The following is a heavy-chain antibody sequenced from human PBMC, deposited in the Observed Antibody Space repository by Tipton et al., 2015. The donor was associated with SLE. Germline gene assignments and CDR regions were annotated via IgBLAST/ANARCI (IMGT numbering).Heavy chain of an antibody. D-gene: IGHD5-24*01. CDR1: GGSFSGYY. CDR2: INHSGST. CDR3: ARRGSIMATGSFDY. Sequence: LRLSCTVYGGSFSGYYWSWIRQPPGKGLEWIGEINHSGSTNYNPSLKSRVTISVDTSKNQFSLKLSSVTAADTAVYYCARRGSIMATGSFDYWGQGTLVTVSS. V-gene: IGHV4-34*01. J-gene: IGHJ4*02.